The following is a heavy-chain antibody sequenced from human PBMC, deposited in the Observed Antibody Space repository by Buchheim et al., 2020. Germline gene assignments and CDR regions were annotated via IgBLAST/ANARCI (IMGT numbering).Heavy chain of an antibody. Sequence: EVQLAESGGGLVQPGRSLRLSCSGSGFNFGDYAMTWVRQAPGRGLEWVGFIRSKAYGGTTKYAASVEGRFTISRDDPKSIAYLQMSSLKIEDTAVYYCSRDYQVNSPWGQGT. CDR1: GFNFGDYA. CDR2: IRSKAYGGTT. J-gene: IGHJ4*02. D-gene: IGHD2/OR15-2a*01. CDR3: SRDYQVNSP. V-gene: IGHV3-49*04.